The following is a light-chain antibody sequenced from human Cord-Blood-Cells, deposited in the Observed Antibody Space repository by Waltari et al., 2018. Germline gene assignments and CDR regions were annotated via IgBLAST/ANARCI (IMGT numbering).Light chain of an antibody. CDR1: SSDVGSYNL. Sequence: QSALTQPASVSGSPGQSITIPCTGTSSDVGSYNLFPWYQQHPGKAPKHMIYEGSKRPSGVSNRFSGSKSGNTASLTISGLQAEDEADYYCCSYAGSSTVVFGGGTKLTVL. V-gene: IGLV2-23*01. CDR2: EGS. CDR3: CSYAGSSTVV. J-gene: IGLJ2*01.